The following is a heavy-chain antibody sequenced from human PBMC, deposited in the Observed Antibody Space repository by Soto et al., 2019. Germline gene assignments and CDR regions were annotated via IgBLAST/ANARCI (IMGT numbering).Heavy chain of an antibody. V-gene: IGHV3-23*01. CDR3: AKEFDTSGYYSYYYAMDV. D-gene: IGHD3-22*01. J-gene: IGHJ6*02. Sequence: VRQAPGKGLEWVSSLGDSGTKTYYAASVRGRFIITRDNSKNTVDLQMNSLRAEDTAVYYCAKEFDTSGYYSYYYAMDVWGQGTTVTVSS. CDR2: LGDSGTKT.